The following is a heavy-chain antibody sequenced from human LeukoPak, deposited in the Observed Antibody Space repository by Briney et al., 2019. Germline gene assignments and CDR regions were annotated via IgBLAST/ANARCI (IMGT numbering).Heavy chain of an antibody. J-gene: IGHJ4*02. CDR3: TRAQYDYVWGSND. CDR1: GFTFSDYY. D-gene: IGHD3-16*01. V-gene: IGHV3-11*01. CDR2: ISSSGSTI. Sequence: GGSLRLSCAASGFTFSDYYMSWIRQAPGKGLEWVSYISSSGSTIYYADSVKGRFTISRDNAKNSLYLQMNSLKTEDTAVYYCTRAQYDYVWGSNDWGQGTLVTVSS.